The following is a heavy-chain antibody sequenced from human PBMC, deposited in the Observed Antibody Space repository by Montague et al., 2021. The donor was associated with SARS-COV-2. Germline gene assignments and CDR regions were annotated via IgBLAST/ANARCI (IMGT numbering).Heavy chain of an antibody. Sequence: SETLSLACTVSGGSISSSDYYWGWIRQPPGKGLEWIGSLFYSVNTYYNPSLKSRVTISVDTSKNQFSPKLSSVTAADTAVYYCARTNYDFWRGHQRGGAFDNWGQGTMVTVSS. J-gene: IGHJ3*02. CDR2: LFYSVNT. V-gene: IGHV4-39*01. D-gene: IGHD3-3*01. CDR1: GGSISSSDYY. CDR3: ARTNYDFWRGHQRGGAFDN.